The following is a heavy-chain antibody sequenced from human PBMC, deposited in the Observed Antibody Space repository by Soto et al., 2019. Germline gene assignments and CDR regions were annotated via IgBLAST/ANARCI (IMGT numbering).Heavy chain of an antibody. CDR3: ARGGGSPYHDHEFDY. CDR1: GVSTSNHY. CDR2: FYYRGTT. J-gene: IGHJ4*02. V-gene: IGHV4-59*11. Sequence: QVQLQESGPGLVKPSETLSLTCSVSGVSTSNHYWTWIRKPPGQGPEWIGCFYYRGTTNYNASFNSRVTISVDTSKNQFSLKLTSVTTADTAVYYCARGGGSPYHDHEFDYWGQGILVTVSS. D-gene: IGHD2-2*01.